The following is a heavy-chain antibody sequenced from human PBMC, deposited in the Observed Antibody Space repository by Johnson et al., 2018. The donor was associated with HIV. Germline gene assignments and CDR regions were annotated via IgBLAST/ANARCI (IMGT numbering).Heavy chain of an antibody. CDR1: GFTVSSNY. Sequence: VQLVESGGGLVQPGGSLRLSCAASGFTVSSNYMSWVRQAPGKGLEWVSAISGSGGSTYYADSVKGRFTISRDNSKNTLYLQMNSLRAEDTAVYYCAKWGTITGTTGVFDIWGQGTMVTVSS. J-gene: IGHJ3*02. V-gene: IGHV3-23*04. CDR2: ISGSGGST. CDR3: AKWGTITGTTGVFDI. D-gene: IGHD1-7*01.